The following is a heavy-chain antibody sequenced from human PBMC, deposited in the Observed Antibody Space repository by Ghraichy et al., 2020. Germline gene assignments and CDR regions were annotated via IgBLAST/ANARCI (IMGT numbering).Heavy chain of an antibody. Sequence: LSLTCVVSGFTFSRYAMYWVRQAPGKGLEWMAVISYDGNDKHYADSVMGRFTISRDNSKTTLQMNSLGADDTAVYYCARARYTSGWYNKGYYYYFAMDVWGQGTTVTVSS. V-gene: IGHV3-30*01. CDR3: ARARYTSGWYNKGYYYYFAMDV. J-gene: IGHJ6*02. CDR2: ISYDGNDK. D-gene: IGHD6-19*01. CDR1: GFTFSRYA.